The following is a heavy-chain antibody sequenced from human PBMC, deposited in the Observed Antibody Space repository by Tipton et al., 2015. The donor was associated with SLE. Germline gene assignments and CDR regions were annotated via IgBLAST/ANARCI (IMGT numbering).Heavy chain of an antibody. Sequence: QLVQSGAEVKKPGESLKISCKGSGYSFTSFWIGWVRQMPGKGLEWMGIIYPGDSDTTYSASFQGQVTISVDKSISTAYLQWSSLKASDTAMYYCASTTVTTSGIEVLYYYYGMDVWGQGTTVTVSS. CDR3: ASTTVTTSGIEVLYYYYGMDV. CDR1: GYSFTSFW. CDR2: IYPGDSDT. J-gene: IGHJ6*02. D-gene: IGHD4-17*01. V-gene: IGHV5-51*01.